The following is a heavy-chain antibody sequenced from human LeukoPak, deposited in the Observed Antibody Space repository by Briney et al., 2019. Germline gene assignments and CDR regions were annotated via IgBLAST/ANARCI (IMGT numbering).Heavy chain of an antibody. J-gene: IGHJ6*02. Sequence: GGSLRLSCAGSRFTFNYYVMNWVRQAPGKGLEWVSSINNSSSSIYYGDSVKGRFTVSRDNAKSSVFLQLNSLRVEDAGVYYCARDWRYSSSSRYYFGMDVWGQGATVTVSS. CDR1: RFTFNYYV. CDR3: ARDWRYSSSSRYYFGMDV. CDR2: INNSSSSI. V-gene: IGHV3-21*01. D-gene: IGHD6-6*01.